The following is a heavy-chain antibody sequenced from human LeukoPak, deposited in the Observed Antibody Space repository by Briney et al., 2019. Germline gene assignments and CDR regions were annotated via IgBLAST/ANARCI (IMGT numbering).Heavy chain of an antibody. CDR1: GFTFSSYA. CDR2: ITASGGNT. V-gene: IGHV3-23*01. CDR3: AKGNGYSYGRYYFDY. J-gene: IGHJ4*02. D-gene: IGHD5-18*01. Sequence: GGSLRLSCAASGFTFSSYAMGWVRQAPGKGLEWVSAITASGGNTYYADSVKGRFTISRDNSKDTLYLQVNSLRAEDTAVYYCAKGNGYSYGRYYFDYWGQGTLVTVSS.